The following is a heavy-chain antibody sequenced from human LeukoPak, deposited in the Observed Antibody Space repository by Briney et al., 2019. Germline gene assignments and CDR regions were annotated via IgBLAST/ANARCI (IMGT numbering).Heavy chain of an antibody. D-gene: IGHD2-21*02. Sequence: SVKVSCKASGGTLSSYAISWVRQAPGQGLEWMGGIIPIFGTANYAQKFQGRVTITADESTSTAYMELSSLRSEDTAVYYCARGDGGDCYNGNSFCNWFDPWGQGTLVTVSS. V-gene: IGHV1-69*13. J-gene: IGHJ5*02. CDR2: IIPIFGTA. CDR1: GGTLSSYA. CDR3: ARGDGGDCYNGNSFCNWFDP.